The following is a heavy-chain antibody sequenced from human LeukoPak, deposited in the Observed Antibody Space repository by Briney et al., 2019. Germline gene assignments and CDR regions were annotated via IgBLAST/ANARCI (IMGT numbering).Heavy chain of an antibody. CDR1: GYTFTSHF. J-gene: IGHJ3*02. V-gene: IGHV1-46*01. CDR2: INPRGGST. D-gene: IGHD2-21*02. CDR3: ARDGGVTARDAFDI. Sequence: ASVKVSCKASGYTFTSHFMHWVRQAPGQGLEWMGIINPRGGSTSYTQKFQGRVTMTRDTSTSTVYMELSSLRSEDTAVYYCARDGGVTARDAFDIWGQGTMVTVSS.